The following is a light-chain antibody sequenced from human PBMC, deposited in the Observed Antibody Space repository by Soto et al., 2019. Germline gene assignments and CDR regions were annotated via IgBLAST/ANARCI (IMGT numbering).Light chain of an antibody. Sequence: EIVMTQSPATLSVSPGERATLSCRASQSVSGNLACYQQKPGQAPRLLISGASTRANGIPARFSGSGSGAEFTLTISILQSEDFAVYYCQQYNNWFSITFGQGTRLEIK. V-gene: IGKV3-15*01. CDR2: GAS. CDR3: QQYNNWFSIT. J-gene: IGKJ5*01. CDR1: QSVSGN.